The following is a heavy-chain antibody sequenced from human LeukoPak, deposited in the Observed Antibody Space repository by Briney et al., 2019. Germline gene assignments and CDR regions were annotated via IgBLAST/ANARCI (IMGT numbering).Heavy chain of an antibody. Sequence: PGGSLRLSCVTSGFMLFAYAMRWVRQAPGKGLEWVSIISGSGERTYYADSVRGRFTVSRHNSKNTPYLQMKSLRAEDTALYYWAKARPPRYSSSKYYFDYWGQGTLVTVSS. CDR1: GFMLFAYA. D-gene: IGHD6-13*01. V-gene: IGHV3-23*01. CDR3: AKARPPRYSSSKYYFDY. CDR2: ISGSGERT. J-gene: IGHJ4*02.